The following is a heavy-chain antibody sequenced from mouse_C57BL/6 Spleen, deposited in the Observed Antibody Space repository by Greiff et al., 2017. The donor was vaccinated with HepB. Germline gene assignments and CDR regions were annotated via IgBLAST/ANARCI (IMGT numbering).Heavy chain of an antibody. CDR1: GYTFTSYW. D-gene: IGHD2-3*01. J-gene: IGHJ1*03. CDR3: ARSGDGYPYWYFDV. V-gene: IGHV1-69*01. CDR2: IDPSDSYT. Sequence: QVQLQQPGAELVMPGASVKLSCKASGYTFTSYWMHWVKQRPGQGLEWIGEIDPSDSYTNYNQKFKVKSTLTVDKSSSTAYMQLSSLTSEDSAVYYCARSGDGYPYWYFDVWGTGTTVTVSS.